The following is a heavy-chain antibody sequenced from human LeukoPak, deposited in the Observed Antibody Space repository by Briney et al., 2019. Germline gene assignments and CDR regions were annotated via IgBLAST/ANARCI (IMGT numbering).Heavy chain of an antibody. J-gene: IGHJ6*02. V-gene: IGHV4-61*05. CDR1: GGSISSSSYY. CDR2: IYYSGST. Sequence: SETLSLTCTVSGGSISSSSYYWGWIRQPPGKGLEWIGYIYYSGSTNYNPSLKSRVTISVDTSKNQFSLKLSSVTAADTAVYYCARQDILTGHKYYYGMDVWGQGTTVTVSS. CDR3: ARQDILTGHKYYYGMDV. D-gene: IGHD3-9*01.